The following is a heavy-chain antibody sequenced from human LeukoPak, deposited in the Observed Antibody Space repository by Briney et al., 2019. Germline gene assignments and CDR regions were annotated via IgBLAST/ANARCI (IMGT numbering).Heavy chain of an antibody. V-gene: IGHV3-23*01. CDR3: AKGPVTTHAFDI. Sequence: PGGSLRLSCAASGFIFSNYALSWVRRTPGKGPEWVSGISNSGDSIYYADSVKGRFTISRDNSKNTLFLQMNSLRVEDTAVYYCAKGPVTTHAFDIWGQGTMVTVSS. D-gene: IGHD4-17*01. CDR1: GFIFSNYA. CDR2: ISNSGDSI. J-gene: IGHJ3*02.